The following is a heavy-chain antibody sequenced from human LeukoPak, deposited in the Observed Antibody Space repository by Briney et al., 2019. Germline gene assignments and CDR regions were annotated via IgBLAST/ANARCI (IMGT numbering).Heavy chain of an antibody. J-gene: IGHJ4*02. CDR1: GFTFSNYG. V-gene: IGHV3-30*18. CDR2: ISEDGINK. D-gene: IGHD1-14*01. Sequence: PGRSLRLSCAASGFTFSNYGMHRVRQAPGKGLEWVAGISEDGINKYYADSVKGRFTISRDNSNNTLFLQMDSLRAEDTAVYYCAKDRETTASGTFDYWGQGALVTVSS. CDR3: AKDRETTASGTFDY.